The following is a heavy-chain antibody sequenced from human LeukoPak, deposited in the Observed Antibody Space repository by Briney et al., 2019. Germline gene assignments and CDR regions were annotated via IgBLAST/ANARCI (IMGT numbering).Heavy chain of an antibody. CDR2: ISAYNGNT. V-gene: IGHV1-18*04. J-gene: IGHJ4*02. D-gene: IGHD6-19*01. Sequence: ASVKVSCKASGYTFTSYGISWVRQAPGQGLEWMGWISAYNGNTNYAQKLQGRVTMTTDTSTSTAYMELRSLRSDDTAVYYCARGISGWYLVPPDYWSQGTLVTVSS. CDR1: GYTFTSYG. CDR3: ARGISGWYLVPPDY.